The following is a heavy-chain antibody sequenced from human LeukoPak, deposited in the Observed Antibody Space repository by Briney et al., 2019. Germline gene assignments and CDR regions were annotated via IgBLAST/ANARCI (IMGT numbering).Heavy chain of an antibody. D-gene: IGHD3-22*01. CDR2: IYTSGST. J-gene: IGHJ4*02. CDR1: GGSISSGSYY. Sequence: SETLSLTCTVSGGSISSGSYYWSWIRQPAGKGLEWIGRIYTSGSTNYNPSLKSRVTMSVDTSKNQFSLKLISVTAADTAVYYCARGVGSGYTDYWGQGALVTVSS. V-gene: IGHV4-61*02. CDR3: ARGVGSGYTDY.